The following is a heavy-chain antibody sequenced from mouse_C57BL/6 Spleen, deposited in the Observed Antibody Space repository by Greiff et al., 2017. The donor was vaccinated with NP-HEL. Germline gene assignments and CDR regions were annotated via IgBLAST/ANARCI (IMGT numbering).Heavy chain of an antibody. CDR2: INPNNGGT. V-gene: IGHV1-22*01. CDR3: ARGGLGVLYWYFDV. CDR1: GYTFTDYN. D-gene: IGHD4-1*01. J-gene: IGHJ1*03. Sequence: EVQLQESGPELVKPGASVKMSCKASGYTFTDYNMHWVKQSHGKSLEWIGYINPNNGGTSYNQKFKGKATLTVNKSSSTAYMELRSLTSEDSAVYYCARGGLGVLYWYFDVWGTGTTVTVSS.